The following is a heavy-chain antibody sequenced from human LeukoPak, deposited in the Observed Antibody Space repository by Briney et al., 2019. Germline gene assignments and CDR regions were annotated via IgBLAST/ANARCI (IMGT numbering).Heavy chain of an antibody. Sequence: PSGGSLRLSCAASGFTFSSYDMHWVRQATGKGLEWVSAIGTAGDTYYPGSVKGRFTISRDNSKNTLYLQMNSLRLEDTAGYYCAKGAGYSSNWNFDYWGQGTLVTVSS. CDR1: GFTFSSYD. J-gene: IGHJ4*02. D-gene: IGHD6-13*01. CDR3: AKGAGYSSNWNFDY. CDR2: IGTAGDT. V-gene: IGHV3-13*01.